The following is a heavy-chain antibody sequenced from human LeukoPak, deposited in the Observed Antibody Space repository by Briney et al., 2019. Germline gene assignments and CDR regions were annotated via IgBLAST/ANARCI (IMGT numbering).Heavy chain of an antibody. D-gene: IGHD6-13*01. J-gene: IGHJ4*02. Sequence: ASVKVSCKASGNSFTSDYMHWVRQAPGQGLEWMGRITPSGDTTHYAQKLQGRVSITRDTSTSTVYMVLSSLTSEDTAVYYCARDGSKWNFDYWGQGTLVTVSS. CDR1: GNSFTSDY. CDR2: ITPSGDTT. V-gene: IGHV1-46*04. CDR3: ARDGSKWNFDY.